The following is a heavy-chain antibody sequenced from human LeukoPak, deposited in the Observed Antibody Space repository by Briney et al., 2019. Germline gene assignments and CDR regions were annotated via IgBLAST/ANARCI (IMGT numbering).Heavy chain of an antibody. Sequence: WASVKVSCKASGYTFTSYGISWVRQAPGQGLEWMGRIIPILGIANYAQKFQGRVTITADKSTSTAYMELSSLRSEDTAVYYCARDFHDYGDYDPRGYWGQGTRVTVSS. V-gene: IGHV1-69*04. CDR1: GYTFTSYG. CDR2: IIPILGIA. CDR3: ARDFHDYGDYDPRGY. J-gene: IGHJ4*02. D-gene: IGHD4-17*01.